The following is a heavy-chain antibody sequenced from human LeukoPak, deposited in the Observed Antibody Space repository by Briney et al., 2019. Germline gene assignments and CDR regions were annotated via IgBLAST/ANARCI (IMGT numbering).Heavy chain of an antibody. Sequence: ASVKVSCKASGYTFTSYAMHWVRQAPGQRLEWMGWINAGNGNTKYSQKFQGRVTITRDTSASTAYMELSSLRSEDTAVYYCARGFWLGGSYYGAVDYWGQGTLVTVSS. CDR1: GYTFTSYA. CDR2: INAGNGNT. D-gene: IGHD1-26*01. J-gene: IGHJ4*02. V-gene: IGHV1-3*01. CDR3: ARGFWLGGSYYGAVDY.